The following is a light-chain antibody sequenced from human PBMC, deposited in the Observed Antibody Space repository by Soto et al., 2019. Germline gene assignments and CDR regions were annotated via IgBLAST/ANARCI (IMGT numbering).Light chain of an antibody. CDR3: CSYAGVRVIV. Sequence: QSVLTQPVSVSGSPGQSITISCTGTSSDVGYYNLVSWYQQHPGKAPKVLIYEVYKRTSGVSNRFSGSKSGNTASLAISGVQAEDEADYYFCSYAGVRVIVSGGGTQLTVL. V-gene: IGLV2-23*02. CDR2: EVY. CDR1: SSDVGYYNL. J-gene: IGLJ7*01.